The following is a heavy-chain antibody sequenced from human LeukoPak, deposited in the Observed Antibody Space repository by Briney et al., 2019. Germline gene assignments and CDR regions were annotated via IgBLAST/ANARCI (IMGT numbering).Heavy chain of an antibody. D-gene: IGHD6-13*01. CDR1: GGSVSSGSYY. V-gene: IGHV4-61*01. J-gene: IGHJ4*02. Sequence: SETLSLTCTVSGGSVSSGSYYWSWIRQPPGKGLEWIGYIYYSGSTNYNPSLKSRVTISVDTSKNQFSLKLSSVTAADTAVYYCARVTPLESSSSSRFDYWGQGTLVTVSS. CDR3: ARVTPLESSSSSRFDY. CDR2: IYYSGST.